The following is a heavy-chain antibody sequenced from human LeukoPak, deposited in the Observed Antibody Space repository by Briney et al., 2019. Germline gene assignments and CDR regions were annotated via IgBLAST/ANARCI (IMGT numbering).Heavy chain of an antibody. Sequence: GRSLRLSCAASGFTFNSFAMHWVRQAPGKGLEWAAAMSYDGEYNYYADSVKGRFTISRDNSKNTLHLQMNSLRVEDTAVFYCARAHCSSTDCPPDFWGQGTLVTVSS. J-gene: IGHJ4*02. CDR1: GFTFNSFA. CDR2: MSYDGEYN. V-gene: IGHV3-30*01. CDR3: ARAHCSSTDCPPDF. D-gene: IGHD2-2*01.